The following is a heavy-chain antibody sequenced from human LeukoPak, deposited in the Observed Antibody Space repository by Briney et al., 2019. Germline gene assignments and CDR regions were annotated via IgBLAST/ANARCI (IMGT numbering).Heavy chain of an antibody. CDR3: AKRTMSAFDS. CDR2: ISGSGNGT. J-gene: IGHJ4*02. Sequence: GGSLRLSCAASGFTFRTYAMNWVRQAPGKGLEWLSGISGSGNGTYYADSVKGRFTISRDNSKNVVYLQMNSLTVEDAATYYCAKRTMSAFDSWGQGTLLIVSS. D-gene: IGHD5-24*01. CDR1: GFTFRTYA. V-gene: IGHV3-23*01.